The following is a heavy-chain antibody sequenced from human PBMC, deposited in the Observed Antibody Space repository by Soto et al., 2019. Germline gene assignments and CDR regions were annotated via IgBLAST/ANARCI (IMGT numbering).Heavy chain of an antibody. J-gene: IGHJ6*02. Sequence: GESLKISCKCSGYSFTSYLIGCVRQMPGKGLEWMGIIYPGDSDTRYSPSFQGQVTISADKSISTAYLQWSSLKASDTAMYYCERKQGADYYYYGMDVWGQGTTVTVYS. CDR1: GYSFTSYL. CDR3: ERKQGADYYYYGMDV. CDR2: IYPGDSDT. V-gene: IGHV5-51*01.